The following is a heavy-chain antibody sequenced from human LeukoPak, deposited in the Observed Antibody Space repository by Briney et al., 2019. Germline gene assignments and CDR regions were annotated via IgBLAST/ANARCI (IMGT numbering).Heavy chain of an antibody. CDR3: AKVVYYDGSEGLRAYFDY. V-gene: IGHV3-23*01. D-gene: IGHD3-22*01. Sequence: PGGSLRLSCVLSGFTFRSYAMSWVRQAPGKALEWVSTISDSGGSTYYADSVKGRSTISRDNSKNTVYLQMNRLRAEDTAVYYCAKVVYYDGSEGLRAYFDYWGQGTLVTVSS. J-gene: IGHJ4*02. CDR1: GFTFRSYA. CDR2: ISDSGGST.